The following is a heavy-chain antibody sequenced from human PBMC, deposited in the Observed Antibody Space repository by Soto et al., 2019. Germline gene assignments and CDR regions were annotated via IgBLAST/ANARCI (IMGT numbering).Heavy chain of an antibody. J-gene: IGHJ4*02. CDR1: GYTFSGFY. Sequence: ASVKVSCKASGYTFSGFYMHWVRQAPGQGLEWMGWINPNSGGTKSAEKFQGRVTMTRDTSISTAYMELSRLTSDDTAVYYCASAAVTGTAGLDFWGQGTLVTVSS. CDR2: INPNSGGT. D-gene: IGHD6-19*01. V-gene: IGHV1-2*02. CDR3: ASAAVTGTAGLDF.